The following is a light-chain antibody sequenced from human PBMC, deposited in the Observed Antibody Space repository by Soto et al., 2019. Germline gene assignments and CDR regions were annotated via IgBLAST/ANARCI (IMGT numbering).Light chain of an antibody. V-gene: IGKV3-20*01. CDR2: DAS. J-gene: IGKJ1*01. CDR3: QQYGSSPQT. CDR1: QSVRTY. Sequence: EIVLTQSPGTLSLSPGERATLSCRASQSVRTYLAWYQVKPGQAPRLLIYDASSRASGVPARFSGSGSGTDFTLTISRLEPEDFAVYYCQQYGSSPQTFGQGTKVDIK.